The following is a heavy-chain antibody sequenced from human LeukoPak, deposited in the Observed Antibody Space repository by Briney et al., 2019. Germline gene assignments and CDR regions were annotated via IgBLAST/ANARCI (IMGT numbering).Heavy chain of an antibody. CDR1: GFTFSSYW. D-gene: IGHD6-13*01. J-gene: IGHJ6*02. Sequence: GGSLRLSCAASGFTFSSYWMSWVRQAPGKGLEWVANIKQDGSEKYYVDSVKGRFTISRDNAKNSLYLQMNSLRAEDTAVYYCASLETEYSSSFLENYGMDVWGQGTTVTVSS. V-gene: IGHV3-7*01. CDR2: IKQDGSEK. CDR3: ASLETEYSSSFLENYGMDV.